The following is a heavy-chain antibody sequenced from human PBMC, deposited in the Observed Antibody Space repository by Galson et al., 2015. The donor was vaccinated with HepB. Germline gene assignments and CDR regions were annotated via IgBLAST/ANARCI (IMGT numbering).Heavy chain of an antibody. CDR3: ARDQRFDWLLYYDY. CDR1: GFTFSSYE. Sequence: SLRLSCAASGFTFSSYEMNWVRQAPGKGLEWVSYISSSGSTIYYADSVKGRFTISRDNAKNSLYLQMNSLRAEDTAVYYCARDQRFDWLLYYDYWGQGTLVTVSS. J-gene: IGHJ4*02. V-gene: IGHV3-48*03. CDR2: ISSSGSTI. D-gene: IGHD3-9*01.